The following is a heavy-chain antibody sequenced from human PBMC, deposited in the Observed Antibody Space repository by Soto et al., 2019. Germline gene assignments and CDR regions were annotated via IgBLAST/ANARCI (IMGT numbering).Heavy chain of an antibody. D-gene: IGHD6-19*01. V-gene: IGHV3-9*01. J-gene: IGHJ5*02. CDR2: ISWNSGSI. CDR3: AKGSGGGWYEFGFGP. CDR1: GFTFDDYA. Sequence: GGSLRLSCAASGFTFDDYAMHWVRQAPGKGLEWVSGISWNSGSIGYADSVKGRFTISRDNAKNSLYLQMNSLRAEDTALYYCAKGSGGGWYEFGFGPWGQGTLVTVSS.